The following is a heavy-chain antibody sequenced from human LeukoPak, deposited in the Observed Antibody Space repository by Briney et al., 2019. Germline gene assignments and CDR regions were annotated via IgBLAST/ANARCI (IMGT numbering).Heavy chain of an antibody. Sequence: SETLSLTCTVSGDSISSGDYYWSWIRQPAGKGLEWIGRISSSGSTNYNPSLKSRVTISRDTSKNHFSLKLSSATAADTAVYYCARVAGLVLWFGDPNNGFDPWGQGTLVTVSS. CDR2: ISSSGST. CDR1: GDSISSGDYY. V-gene: IGHV4-61*02. D-gene: IGHD3-10*01. CDR3: ARVAGLVLWFGDPNNGFDP. J-gene: IGHJ5*02.